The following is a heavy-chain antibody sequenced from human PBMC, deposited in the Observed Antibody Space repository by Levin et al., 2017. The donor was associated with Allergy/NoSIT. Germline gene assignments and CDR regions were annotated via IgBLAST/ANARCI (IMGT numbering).Heavy chain of an antibody. CDR3: ARSGWSWEEYYFDY. CDR1: RYTFTSYT. CDR2: INAGNGNT. Sequence: ASVKVSCKASRYTFTSYTTHWVRQAPGQRLEWMGWINAGNGNTKYSQKFQGRVTITRDTSASTAYMELSSLKSEDTAVYYCARSGWSWEEYYFDYWGQGTLVTVSS. V-gene: IGHV1-3*01. D-gene: IGHD6-19*01. J-gene: IGHJ4*02.